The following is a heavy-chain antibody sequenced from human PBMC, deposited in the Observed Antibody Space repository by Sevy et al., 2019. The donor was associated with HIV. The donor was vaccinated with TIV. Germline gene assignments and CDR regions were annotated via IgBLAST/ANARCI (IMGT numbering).Heavy chain of an antibody. J-gene: IGHJ4*02. D-gene: IGHD3-16*02. CDR1: GFPFTTYA. CDR3: ARDVSGGERLGQLSAYFDY. CDR2: ISFNGGIK. Sequence: GGSLRLSCAASGFPFTTYAVHWVRQAPGKGLEWLAVISFNGGIKFYADSVRGGFTISRDNSEKTMYLQMNSLRVEDTAMYYCARDVSGGERLGQLSAYFDYWGQGTLVTVSS. V-gene: IGHV3-30-3*01.